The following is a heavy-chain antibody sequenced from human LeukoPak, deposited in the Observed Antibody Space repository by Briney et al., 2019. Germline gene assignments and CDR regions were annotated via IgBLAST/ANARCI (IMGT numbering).Heavy chain of an antibody. D-gene: IGHD6-19*01. CDR3: ARQIAVAGTHFDY. V-gene: IGHV4-31*03. Sequence: PSQTLSLTCTVSGGSICSGGYYWSWIRQHPGKGLEWIGYIYYSGSTYHNPSLKSRVTISVDTSKNQFSLKLSSVTAADTAVYYCARQIAVAGTHFDYWGQGTLVTVSS. CDR2: IYYSGST. CDR1: GGSICSGGYY. J-gene: IGHJ4*02.